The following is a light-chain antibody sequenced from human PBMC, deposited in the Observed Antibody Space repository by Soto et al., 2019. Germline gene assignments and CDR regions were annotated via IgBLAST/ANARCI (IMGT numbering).Light chain of an antibody. CDR1: QSVSNT. J-gene: IGKJ2*01. CDR2: GAS. CDR3: QQYSDWPPYT. V-gene: IGKV3-15*01. Sequence: EIVMTQSPATLSVSPGERVTLSCRASQSVSNTLAWYQQKPGQAPRLLIFGASTRATGIPARFSGSGSGTEFTLTISRLQSDDFAVYYCQQYSDWPPYTFGHGTKLEIK.